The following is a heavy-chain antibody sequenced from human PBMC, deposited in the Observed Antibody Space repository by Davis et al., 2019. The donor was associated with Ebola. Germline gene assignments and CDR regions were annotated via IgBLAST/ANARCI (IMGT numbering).Heavy chain of an antibody. V-gene: IGHV3-23*01. CDR1: GFTFSSYG. D-gene: IGHD1-26*01. CDR3: ATLVGAAIGY. Sequence: GESLKISCAASGFTFSSYGMHWVRQAPGKGLEWVSAISGSGGSTYYADSVKGRFTISRDNSKNTLYLQMNSLRAEDTAVYYCATLVGAAIGYWGQGTLVTVSS. CDR2: ISGSGGST. J-gene: IGHJ4*02.